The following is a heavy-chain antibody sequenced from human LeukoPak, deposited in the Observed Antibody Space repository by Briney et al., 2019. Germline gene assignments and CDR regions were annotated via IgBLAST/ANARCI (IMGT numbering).Heavy chain of an antibody. CDR3: TRVGEWELHDAFDI. Sequence: ASVKVSCKASGYTFTSYGISWVRQAPGQGLEWMGWISAYNGNTNYAQKLQGRVTMTTDTSTSTAYMELRSLRSDDTAVYYCTRVGEWELHDAFDIWGQGTMVTVSS. CDR2: ISAYNGNT. J-gene: IGHJ3*02. D-gene: IGHD1-26*01. V-gene: IGHV1-18*01. CDR1: GYTFTSYG.